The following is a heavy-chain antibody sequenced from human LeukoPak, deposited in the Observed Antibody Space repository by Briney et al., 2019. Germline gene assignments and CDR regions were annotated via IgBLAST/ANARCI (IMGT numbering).Heavy chain of an antibody. J-gene: IGHJ1*01. CDR2: IRYDGSNK. CDR1: GFTFSSYG. V-gene: IGHV3-30*02. Sequence: PGGSLRLSCAASGFTFSSYGMHWVRQAPGKGLEWVAFIRYDGSNKYYADSVKGRFTISRDNSKNTLYLQMNSLRAEDTAVYYCAREGTVTRYFQHWGQGTLVTVSS. CDR3: AREGTVTRYFQH. D-gene: IGHD4-17*01.